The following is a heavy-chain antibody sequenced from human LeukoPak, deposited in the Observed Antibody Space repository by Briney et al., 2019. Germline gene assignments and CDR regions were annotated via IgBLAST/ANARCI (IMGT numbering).Heavy chain of an antibody. CDR1: GFTFSGYS. V-gene: IGHV3-48*02. J-gene: IGHJ4*02. D-gene: IGHD5-18*01. CDR2: IGSGGGPT. CDR3: VRDYRYGLDF. Sequence: PGGSLRLSCAVAGFTFSGYSMNWVRQAPGKGLEWISYIGSGGGPTFYADSVKGRFTISRDNAKNSLHLQMNSLRDEDTAVYYCVRDYRYGLDFWGQGTLVTVSS.